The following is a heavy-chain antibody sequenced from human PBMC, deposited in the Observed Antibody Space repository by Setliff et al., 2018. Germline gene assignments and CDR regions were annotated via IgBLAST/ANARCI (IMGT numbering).Heavy chain of an antibody. J-gene: IGHJ4*02. CDR3: ARGVSGVSWTPRY. Sequence: SETLSLTCTVSGDSMNDNHWTRMRQPPGKGLEWIGYIYTSGGTNYNPSLKSRVTISVDMTENQFSLILRSVVAADTAVYYCARGVSGVSWTPRYWGRGTLVTVSS. CDR2: IYTSGGT. CDR1: GDSMNDNH. V-gene: IGHV4-4*08. D-gene: IGHD6-25*01.